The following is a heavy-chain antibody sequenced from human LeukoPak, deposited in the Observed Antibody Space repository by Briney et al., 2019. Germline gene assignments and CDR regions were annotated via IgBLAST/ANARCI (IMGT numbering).Heavy chain of an antibody. CDR1: GGSFSGYY. CDR3: ARVPDYEDYFDY. D-gene: IGHD4-17*01. Sequence: SETLSLTCAVYGGSFSGYYWSWIRQPPGKGLEWIGEINHSGSTNYSPSLKSRVTISVDTSKNQFSLKLSSVTAADTAVYYCARVPDYEDYFDYWGQGTLVTVSS. CDR2: INHSGST. J-gene: IGHJ4*02. V-gene: IGHV4-34*01.